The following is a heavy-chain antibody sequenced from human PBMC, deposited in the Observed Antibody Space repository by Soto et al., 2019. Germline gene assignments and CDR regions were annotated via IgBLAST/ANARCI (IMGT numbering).Heavy chain of an antibody. D-gene: IGHD3-3*01. J-gene: IGHJ6*02. CDR1: GGSISSGGYY. V-gene: IGHV4-31*03. CDR2: IYYSGST. CDR3: ARLRKWGYDFWSGSDYGMDV. Sequence: SETLSLTCTVSGGSISSGGYYWSWIRQHPGEGLEWIGYIYYSGSTYYNPSLKSRVTISVDTSKNQFSLKLSSVTAADTAVYYCARLRKWGYDFWSGSDYGMDVWGQGTTVTVSS.